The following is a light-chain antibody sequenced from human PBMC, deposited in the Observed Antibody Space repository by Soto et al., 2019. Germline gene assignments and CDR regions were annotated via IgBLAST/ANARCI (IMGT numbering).Light chain of an antibody. Sequence: AIQMTQSPSSLSASVGDRVTITCRASQGISEDLGWYQQKPGKAPKLLIFGASTVQSGVPSRFSGSGYGTDFTLTISSLQPEDFATYDCLQDDTYPLTFGGGTKVEIK. V-gene: IGKV1-6*01. CDR1: QGISED. CDR2: GAS. J-gene: IGKJ4*01. CDR3: LQDDTYPLT.